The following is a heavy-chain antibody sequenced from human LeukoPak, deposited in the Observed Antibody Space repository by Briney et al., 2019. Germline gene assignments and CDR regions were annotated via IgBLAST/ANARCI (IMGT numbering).Heavy chain of an antibody. CDR3: ARGPFGAAALDAFDI. Sequence: SQTLSLTCAISVDSVSINSAAWTWIRQSPSRGLEWLGRTYYRSKCYNDYAVYVKSRITINPDTSKNQFPLQLNSVTPEDTAVYYCARGPFGAAALDAFDIWGQGTMVTVSS. D-gene: IGHD6-25*01. CDR1: VDSVSINSAA. CDR2: TYYRSKCYN. J-gene: IGHJ3*02. V-gene: IGHV6-1*01.